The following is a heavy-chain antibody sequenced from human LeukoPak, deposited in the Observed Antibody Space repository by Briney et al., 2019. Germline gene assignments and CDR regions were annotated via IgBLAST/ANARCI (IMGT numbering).Heavy chain of an antibody. V-gene: IGHV3-66*01. Sequence: PGGSLRLSCAASGFTVSSNYMSWVRQAPGKGLEWVSVIYSGGSTYYADSVKGRLTISRDNSKNTLYLQMNSLRAEDTAVYYCARDIPYSSGWYGWFDPWGQGTLVTVSS. D-gene: IGHD6-19*01. CDR2: IYSGGST. J-gene: IGHJ5*02. CDR3: ARDIPYSSGWYGWFDP. CDR1: GFTVSSNY.